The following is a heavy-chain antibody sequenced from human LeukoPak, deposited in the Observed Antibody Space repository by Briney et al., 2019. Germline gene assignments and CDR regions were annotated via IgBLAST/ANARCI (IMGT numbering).Heavy chain of an antibody. CDR2: IYYSGST. V-gene: IGHV4-59*08. D-gene: IGHD3-22*01. CDR1: GGSISSYY. Sequence: PSETLSLTCAVPGGSISSYYWSWIRQPPGKGLEWIGYIYYSGSTNYNPSLKSRVTISVDTSKNQFSLKLSSVTAADTAVYYCARVWGNDSSGYAIDYWGQGTLVTVSS. J-gene: IGHJ4*02. CDR3: ARVWGNDSSGYAIDY.